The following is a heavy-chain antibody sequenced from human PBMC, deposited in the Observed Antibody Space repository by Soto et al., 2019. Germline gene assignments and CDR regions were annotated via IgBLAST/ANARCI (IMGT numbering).Heavy chain of an antibody. V-gene: IGHV1-69*01. CDR1: GGTFRSYA. Sequence: SVKVSCKASGGTFRSYAISWVRQAPGQGLEWMGGIIPIFGTANYAQKFQGRVTITADESTSTAYMELSSLRSEDTAVYYCASEAYRGGIHPYYGMDVWGQGTTVTVSS. CDR3: ASEAYRGGIHPYYGMDV. J-gene: IGHJ6*02. D-gene: IGHD1-26*01. CDR2: IIPIFGTA.